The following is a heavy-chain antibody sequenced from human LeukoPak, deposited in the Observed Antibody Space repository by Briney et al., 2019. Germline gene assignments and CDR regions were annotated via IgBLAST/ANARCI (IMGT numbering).Heavy chain of an antibody. CDR2: ISESGGTR. D-gene: IGHD5-24*01. Sequence: PGGSLRLSCAASGFTFSSYALSWVRQAPGKGLEWVSAISESGGTRNYVDSVKGRFTISRDNSKNTLYLQMSCLRAEDTAVYYCAREMATITYAFDIWGQGTMVTVSS. CDR1: GFTFSSYA. CDR3: AREMATITYAFDI. V-gene: IGHV3-23*01. J-gene: IGHJ3*02.